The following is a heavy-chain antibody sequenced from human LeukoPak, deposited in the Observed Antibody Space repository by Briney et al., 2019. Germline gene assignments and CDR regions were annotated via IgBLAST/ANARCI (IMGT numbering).Heavy chain of an antibody. Sequence: SETLSLTCTVSGGSISSSSYYWGWIRQPPGKGLEWIGSIYYSGSTYYNPSLKSRVTIPVDTSKNQFSLKLSSVTAADTAVYYCARAKYSSGWFAYYFDYWGQGTLVTVSS. CDR1: GGSISSSSYY. CDR2: IYYSGST. V-gene: IGHV4-39*07. D-gene: IGHD6-19*01. CDR3: ARAKYSSGWFAYYFDY. J-gene: IGHJ4*02.